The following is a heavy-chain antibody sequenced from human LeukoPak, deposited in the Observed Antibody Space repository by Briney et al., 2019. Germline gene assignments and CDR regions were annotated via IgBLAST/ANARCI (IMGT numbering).Heavy chain of an antibody. CDR3: AIVGATSWFDP. V-gene: IGHV4-34*01. D-gene: IGHD1-26*01. CDR2: INHSGST. Sequence: SETLSLTCAVYGGSFSGYYWSWIRQPPGKGLEWIGEINHSGSTNYNPSLKSRVTISVDTSNNQFSPKLSSVTAADTAVYYCAIVGATSWFDPWGQGTLVTVSS. J-gene: IGHJ5*02. CDR1: GGSFSGYY.